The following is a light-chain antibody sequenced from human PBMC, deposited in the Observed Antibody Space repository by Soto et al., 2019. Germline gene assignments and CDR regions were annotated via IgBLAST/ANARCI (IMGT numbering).Light chain of an antibody. J-gene: IGKJ5*01. V-gene: IGKV1-9*01. Sequence: DLQLTQSPSLLSASVGDTVTITCRASQGIMSYLAWFQQKPGKAPKLLIYTASTLQSGVPSRFSGSGSGTEFTLTISSLQPEDFATYYCQQLNFYPLTFGQGTRLEIK. CDR2: TAS. CDR3: QQLNFYPLT. CDR1: QGIMSY.